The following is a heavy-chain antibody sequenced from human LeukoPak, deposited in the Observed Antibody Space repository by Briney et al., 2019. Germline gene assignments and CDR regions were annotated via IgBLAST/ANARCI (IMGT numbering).Heavy chain of an antibody. CDR2: ISGTGGST. J-gene: IGHJ4*02. CDR3: AKDEDVVVTTILFDY. V-gene: IGHV3-23*01. Sequence: GGSLRLSCAASGFTFSSYAMNWVRQAPGKGLEWVSAISGTGGSTYYADSVKGRFTISRDNSKNTLYLQMNRLRAEDTAIYYCAKDEDVVVTTILFDYWGRGTLVTVSS. CDR1: GFTFSSYA. D-gene: IGHD2-21*02.